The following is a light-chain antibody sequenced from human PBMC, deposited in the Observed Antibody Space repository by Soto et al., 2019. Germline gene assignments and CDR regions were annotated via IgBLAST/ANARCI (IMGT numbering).Light chain of an antibody. Sequence: ENVLTQSPATLSLSPGEGATLSCRASQSINTYLAWYQQKPGQAPRLLIYDASKRATGIPARFSGGGSGTNFTLTISSLEPEDFAVYYCQQRRSWQVTFGQGTRLEIK. CDR3: QQRRSWQVT. CDR1: QSINTY. V-gene: IGKV3D-11*02. J-gene: IGKJ5*01. CDR2: DAS.